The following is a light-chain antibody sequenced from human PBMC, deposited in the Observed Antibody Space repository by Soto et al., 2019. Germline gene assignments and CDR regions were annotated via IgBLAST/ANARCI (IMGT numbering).Light chain of an antibody. J-gene: IGLJ2*01. CDR2: LNSDGSH. CDR3: QTWGSGLVV. CDR1: SGHSNYA. V-gene: IGLV4-69*01. Sequence: QSVLTQSPSASASLGASVKRTCTLSSGHSNYAIAWHQQQSEKGPRYLMKLNSDGSHSKGDGIPDRFSGSSSGAERYLTSSSLQYEDEADFYCQTWGSGLVVLGGGTKVTV.